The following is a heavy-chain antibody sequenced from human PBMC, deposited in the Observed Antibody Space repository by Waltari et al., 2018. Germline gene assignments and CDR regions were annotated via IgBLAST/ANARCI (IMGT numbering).Heavy chain of an antibody. J-gene: IGHJ6*02. V-gene: IGHV1-69*01. D-gene: IGHD2-2*01. CDR3: AREGFVVVPAATPDYYYYGMDV. CDR1: GGTFSSYA. CDR2: SIPIFGTA. Sequence: QVQLVQSGAEVKKPGSSVKVSCKASGGTFSSYAISWVRQAPGQGLEWMGGSIPIFGTANYAQKFQGRVTITADESTSTAYMELSSLRSEDTAVYCCAREGFVVVPAATPDYYYYGMDVWGQGP.